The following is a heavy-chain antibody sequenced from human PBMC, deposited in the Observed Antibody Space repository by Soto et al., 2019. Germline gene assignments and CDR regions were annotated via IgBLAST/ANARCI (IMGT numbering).Heavy chain of an antibody. CDR2: FDYSVGT. V-gene: IGHV4-31*01. J-gene: IGHJ6*02. CDR3: ASPPHSSFYSPYGMDV. CDR1: GGSISSGGYY. D-gene: IGHD6-6*01. Sequence: QVQLQESGPGLVKPSQTLSLTCTVSGGSISSGGYYWIWLRQQPGKGLVGFGYFDYSVGTNYNLSLKSPVTIPADPSKNTFSLKPSSVPAAYTAVYYCASPPHSSFYSPYGMDVRGQVTTVTV.